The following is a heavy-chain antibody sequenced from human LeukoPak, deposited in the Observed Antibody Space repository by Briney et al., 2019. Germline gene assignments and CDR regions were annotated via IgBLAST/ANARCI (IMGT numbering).Heavy chain of an antibody. D-gene: IGHD3-10*01. CDR2: ITWNSHSI. V-gene: IGHV3-9*01. CDR1: GFTFDDYD. CDR3: ARVFYGSGSDYFDY. Sequence: PGRSLRLSCAASGFTFDDYDMHWVRQAPGKGLEWVSGITWNSHSIAYADSVKGRFTISRDNAKNSLYLQMNSLRAEDTAVYYCARVFYGSGSDYFDYWGQGTLVTVSS. J-gene: IGHJ4*02.